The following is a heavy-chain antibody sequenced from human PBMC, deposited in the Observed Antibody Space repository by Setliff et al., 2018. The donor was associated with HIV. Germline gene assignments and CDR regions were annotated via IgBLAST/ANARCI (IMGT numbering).Heavy chain of an antibody. CDR1: GYAFSDYS. V-gene: IGHV1-46*01. CDR3: ARFLGSSPYYYYGMDV. D-gene: IGHD6-6*01. CDR2: INPSSGST. J-gene: IGHJ6*02. Sequence: GASVKVSCKPSGYAFSDYSIHWVRQAPGQGLEWMGIINPSSGSTTYAQKFQGRVTMTRDTSTSTVYMELSSLRSEDTAVYYCARFLGSSPYYYYGMDVWGQGTTVTVSS.